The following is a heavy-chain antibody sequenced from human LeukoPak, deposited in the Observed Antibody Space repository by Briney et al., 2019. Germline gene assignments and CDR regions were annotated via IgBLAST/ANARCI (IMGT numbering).Heavy chain of an antibody. CDR3: AREGRVSGYDFDC. CDR2: INSYGSSI. CDR1: GFTFSSYW. J-gene: IGHJ4*02. V-gene: IGHV3-74*03. Sequence: GGSLRLSCAASGFTFSSYWLHWVRQAPGKGLVWVSRINSYGSSITYADSVKGRFTISRDNAKNTLALQLPRLRVEDTAVYYCAREGRVSGYDFDCWGQGTLVTVSS. D-gene: IGHD5-12*01.